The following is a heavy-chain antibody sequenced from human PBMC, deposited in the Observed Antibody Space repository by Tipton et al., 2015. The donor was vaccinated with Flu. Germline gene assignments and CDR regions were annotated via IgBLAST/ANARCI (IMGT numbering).Heavy chain of an antibody. J-gene: IGHJ4*02. V-gene: IGHV5-51*01. CDR3: ARQDCSSGTCYIDY. CDR1: KYSFTSYW. D-gene: IGHD2-2*02. CDR2: IYPDDSDT. Sequence: QSGAEVKKPGESLKISCKDSKYSFTSYWIGWVRQMPGKGLEWMGIIYPDDSDTRYSPSFQGQVTISADKSSSTAYLQWSSLKASDTAIYYCARQDCSSGTCYIDYWGQGTRITVSS.